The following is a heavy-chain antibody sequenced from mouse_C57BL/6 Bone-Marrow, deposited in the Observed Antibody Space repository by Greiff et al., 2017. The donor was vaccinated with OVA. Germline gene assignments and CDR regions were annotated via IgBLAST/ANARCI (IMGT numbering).Heavy chain of an antibody. CDR1: GYSITSGYY. V-gene: IGHV3-6*01. CDR3: ARDRDYGNWYFDV. D-gene: IGHD2-1*01. J-gene: IGHJ1*03. CDR2: ISYDGSN. Sequence: DVKLQESGPGLVKPSQSLSLTCSVTGYSITSGYYWNWIRQFPGNKLEWMGYISYDGSNNYNPSLKNRISITRDTSKNQFFLKLNSVTTEDTATYYCARDRDYGNWYFDVWGTGTTVTVSS.